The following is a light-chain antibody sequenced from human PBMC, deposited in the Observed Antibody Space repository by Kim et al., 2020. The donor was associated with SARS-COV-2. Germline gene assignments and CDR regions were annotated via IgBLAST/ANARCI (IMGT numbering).Light chain of an antibody. J-gene: IGLJ1*01. CDR3: QAWDSSTSYV. CDR2: QDT. Sequence: VCPGQAASITCSGDKLGDKYSCWYQQKSGRSPVLVIYQDTKRPSGIPERFSGSNSGNTATLTISETQAMDEADYYCQAWDSSTSYVFGTGTKVTVL. CDR1: KLGDKY. V-gene: IGLV3-1*01.